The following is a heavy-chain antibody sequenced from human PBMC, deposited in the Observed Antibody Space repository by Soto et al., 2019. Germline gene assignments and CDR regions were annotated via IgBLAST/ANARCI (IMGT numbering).Heavy chain of an antibody. Sequence: PSQTLSLTCAISGDSVSSNSAAWNWIRQSPSRGLEWLGRTYYRSKWYNDYAVSVKSRITINPDTSKNQSSLQLNSVTPEDTAVYYCARDLIAVALYPYYYGMDVWGQGTTVTVS. CDR3: ARDLIAVALYPYYYGMDV. V-gene: IGHV6-1*01. J-gene: IGHJ6*02. CDR2: TYYRSKWYN. D-gene: IGHD6-19*01. CDR1: GDSVSSNSAA.